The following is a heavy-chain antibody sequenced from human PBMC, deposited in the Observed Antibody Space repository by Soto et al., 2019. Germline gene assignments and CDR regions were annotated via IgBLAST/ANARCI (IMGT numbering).Heavy chain of an antibody. V-gene: IGHV3-30*18. CDR2: ISYDGSNK. D-gene: IGHD3-10*01. CDR1: GFTFSSYG. CDR3: AKDLVRPSRVLDY. Sequence: QVQLVESGGGVVQPGRSLRLSCAASGFTFSSYGMHWVRQAPGKGLEWVAVISYDGSNKYYADSVKGRFTISRDNSKNTLYLQMNSLRAEDTAVYYCAKDLVRPSRVLDYWGQGTLVTVSS. J-gene: IGHJ4*02.